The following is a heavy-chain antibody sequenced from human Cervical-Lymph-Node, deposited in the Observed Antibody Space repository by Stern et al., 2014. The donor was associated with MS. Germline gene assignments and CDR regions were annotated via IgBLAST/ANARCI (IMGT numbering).Heavy chain of an antibody. CDR2: IIPIVGAA. CDR1: GGTFRIYA. J-gene: IGHJ4*02. CDR3: ARDNRHYDSSGYYFDY. V-gene: IGHV1-69*01. Sequence: QVQLVQSGAEVKKPGSSVKVSCKASGGTFRIYAINWVRQAPGQGLEWMGGIIPIVGAANYAQKFQGRVTITADETTKTAHMELSSLRIEDTAVYYCARDNRHYDSSGYYFDYWGQGTLVTVSS. D-gene: IGHD3-22*01.